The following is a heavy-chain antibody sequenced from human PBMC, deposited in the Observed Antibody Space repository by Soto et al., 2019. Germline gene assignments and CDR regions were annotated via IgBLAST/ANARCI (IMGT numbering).Heavy chain of an antibody. D-gene: IGHD3-16*01. CDR1: GFTFSSYG. CDR2: IWYDGSNK. CDR3: ARDMITFGGHPPDFDY. Sequence: PGGSLRLSCAASGFTFSSYGMHWVRQAPGKGLEWVAVIWYDGSNKYYADSVKGRFTISRDNSKNTLYLQMNSLRAEDTAVYYCARDMITFGGHPPDFDYWGQGTLVTVSS. V-gene: IGHV3-33*01. J-gene: IGHJ4*02.